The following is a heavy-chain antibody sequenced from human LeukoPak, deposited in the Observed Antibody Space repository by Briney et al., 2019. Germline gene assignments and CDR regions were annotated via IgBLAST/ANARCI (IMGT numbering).Heavy chain of an antibody. Sequence: SETLSLTCTVSGGSISSSSYYCSWIRQPAGKGLEWIGRIYTSGSTNYNPSLKSRVTISVDTSKNQFSLRLSSVTASDTAVYYCARCLGGRCDYFDYWGQGALVTVSS. CDR2: IYTSGST. D-gene: IGHD3-16*01. CDR1: GGSISSSSYY. V-gene: IGHV4-61*02. J-gene: IGHJ4*02. CDR3: ARCLGGRCDYFDY.